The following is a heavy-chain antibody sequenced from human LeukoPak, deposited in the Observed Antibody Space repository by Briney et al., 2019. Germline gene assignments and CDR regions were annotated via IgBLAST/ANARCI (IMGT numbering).Heavy chain of an antibody. D-gene: IGHD3-16*01. Sequence: PGGSLRLSCEASGFTLSRYEMNWVRQAPGKGLEWVSYSRSSGGVMYYAGSVKGRFTISRDDAKNSLHLQMNSLIVEDTAVYYCGRVYPRTGPPGTPSLGPKIQHPAHYMDVWGQGTTVTVSS. J-gene: IGHJ6*03. CDR3: GRVYPRTGPPGTPSLGPKIQHPAHYMDV. V-gene: IGHV3-48*03. CDR1: GFTLSRYE. CDR2: SRSSGGVM.